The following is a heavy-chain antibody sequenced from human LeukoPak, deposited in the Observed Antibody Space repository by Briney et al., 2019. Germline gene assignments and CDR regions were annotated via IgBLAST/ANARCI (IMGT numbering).Heavy chain of an antibody. D-gene: IGHD3-10*01. J-gene: IGHJ6*02. V-gene: IGHV3-11*01. Sequence: GGPLSLLCAACGFPFSDYYMICLPEAPGKAVEGVSYISSSASTIYYADSVKGRFTISRDNAKNSLYLQMNSLRAEDTAVYYCARDRSSCWFGDPTYGMDVWGQGTTVTVSS. CDR2: ISSSASTI. CDR3: ARDRSSCWFGDPTYGMDV. CDR1: GFPFSDYY.